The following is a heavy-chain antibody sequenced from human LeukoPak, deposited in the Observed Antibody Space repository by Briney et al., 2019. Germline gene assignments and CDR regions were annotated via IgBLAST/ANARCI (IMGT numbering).Heavy chain of an antibody. D-gene: IGHD3-10*02. Sequence: GGSLRLSCVASGFTFSSYGMTWVRQAPGKGLEWVSAISGSGDSTYYADSVKGRLTISRDNSKNTLSLQMNSLRAQDTAVYYCAELGITMIGGVWGKGTTVTISS. CDR1: GFTFSSYG. V-gene: IGHV3-23*01. CDR2: ISGSGDST. CDR3: AELGITMIGGV. J-gene: IGHJ6*04.